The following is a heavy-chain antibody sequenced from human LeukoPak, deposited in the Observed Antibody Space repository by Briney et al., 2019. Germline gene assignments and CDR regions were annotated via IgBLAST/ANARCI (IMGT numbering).Heavy chain of an antibody. CDR3: AKRYGSGSYYTD. J-gene: IGHJ4*02. Sequence: GGSLRLSCEASGFSMSVYWMSWVRQAPGKGLEWVSAISGSGGSTYYADSVKGRFTISRDNSRNTLFLQMNSLRPEDTAVYSCAKRYGSGSYYTDWGQGTLVTVSS. V-gene: IGHV3-23*01. CDR1: GFSMSVYW. CDR2: ISGSGGST. D-gene: IGHD3-10*01.